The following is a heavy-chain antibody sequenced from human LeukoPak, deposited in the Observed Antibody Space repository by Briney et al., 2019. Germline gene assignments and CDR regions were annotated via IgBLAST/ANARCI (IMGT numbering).Heavy chain of an antibody. CDR1: GFTFSSYE. D-gene: IGHD3-10*01. CDR3: ARSYYGSGSYYGYYYYGMDV. CDR2: ISSSGSTI. J-gene: IGHJ6*02. V-gene: IGHV3-48*03. Sequence: GGSLRLSCAASGFTFSSYEMNWVRQAPGKGLEWVSYISSSGSTIYYADSVKGRFTISRDNAKNSLYLQMNSLRAEDTAVYYCARSYYGSGSYYGYYYYGMDVWGQGTTVTVSS.